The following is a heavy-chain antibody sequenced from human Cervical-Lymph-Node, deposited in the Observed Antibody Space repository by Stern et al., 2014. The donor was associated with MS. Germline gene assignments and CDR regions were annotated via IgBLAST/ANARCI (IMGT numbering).Heavy chain of an antibody. Sequence: EVQLVESGGGLVKPGGSLRLSCAAFGFTVRNVWMNWVRQVPGKGLEWIGRIKSKPDGGTTDYAAPVKGRITISRDDPKNTLYLQMNSLRAEDTALYYCVTDPWQVGIHYWGQGTLVAVSS. CDR1: GFTVRNVW. CDR3: VTDPWQVGIHY. V-gene: IGHV3-15*01. CDR2: IKSKPDGGTT. J-gene: IGHJ4*02. D-gene: IGHD6-19*01.